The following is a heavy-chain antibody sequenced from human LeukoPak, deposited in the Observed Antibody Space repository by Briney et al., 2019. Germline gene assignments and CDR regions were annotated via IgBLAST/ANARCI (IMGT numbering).Heavy chain of an antibody. V-gene: IGHV4-30-4*01. Sequence: PSQTPSLTCTVSGGSISSGDYYWSWIRQPPGKGLEWIGYIYYSGSTYYNPSLKSRVTISVDTSKNQFSLKLSSVTAADTAVYYCAGRPISSGYSSDYWGQGTLVTVSS. CDR1: GGSISSGDYY. D-gene: IGHD3-22*01. J-gene: IGHJ4*02. CDR3: AGRPISSGYSSDY. CDR2: IYYSGST.